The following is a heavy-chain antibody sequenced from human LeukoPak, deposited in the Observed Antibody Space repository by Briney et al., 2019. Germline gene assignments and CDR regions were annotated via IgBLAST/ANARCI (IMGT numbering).Heavy chain of an antibody. CDR3: ASRVYYYGSGSYYSWFDP. CDR2: IYHRGST. CDR1: GYSISSGYS. Sequence: SETLSLTCAVSGYSISSGYSWGWIRQPPGLGLVWFRGIYHRGSTYYNPYLKSRVTISVDTSKNQFSLKLSSVTAADTAVYYCASRVYYYGSGSYYSWFDPWGQGTLVTVSS. V-gene: IGHV4-38-2*01. D-gene: IGHD3-10*01. J-gene: IGHJ5*02.